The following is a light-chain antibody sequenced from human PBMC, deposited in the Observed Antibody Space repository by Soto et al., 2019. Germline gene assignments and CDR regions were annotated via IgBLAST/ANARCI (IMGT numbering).Light chain of an antibody. CDR2: QVS. V-gene: IGLV2-23*02. Sequence: QSALTQPTSVSGSPGQSVTISCTGTSGDIGSYHYVSWYQQHPGKAPKLMIYQVSNRPSGVSNRFSGSKSGNTASLTISGLQAEDEADYYCCAYAGSGTVVFGGGTKLTVL. J-gene: IGLJ3*02. CDR3: CAYAGSGTVV. CDR1: SGDIGSYHY.